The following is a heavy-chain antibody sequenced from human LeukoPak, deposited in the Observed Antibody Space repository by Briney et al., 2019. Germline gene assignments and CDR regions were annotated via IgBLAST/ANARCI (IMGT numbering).Heavy chain of an antibody. CDR1: GYTFTSYY. Sequence: ASVKVSCKASGYTFTSYYMHWVRQAPGQGLEWMGIINPSGGSTSYAQKFQGRVTMTRDTSTSTVYMELSSLRSEDTAVYYCARDGGNYYDSSGYYAAFDYWGQGTLVTVSS. J-gene: IGHJ4*02. V-gene: IGHV1-46*01. CDR2: INPSGGST. D-gene: IGHD3-22*01. CDR3: ARDGGNYYDSSGYYAAFDY.